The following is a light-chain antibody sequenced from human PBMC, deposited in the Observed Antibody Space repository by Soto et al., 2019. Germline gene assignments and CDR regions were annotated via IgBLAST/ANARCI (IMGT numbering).Light chain of an antibody. CDR3: QQRSNWPRWT. CDR2: DAS. V-gene: IGKV3-11*01. J-gene: IGKJ1*01. CDR1: QSVSSY. Sequence: EIVLTQSPATLSLSPGERATLSCRASQSVSSYLAWYQQKPGQAPRLLIYDASNRATGIPARFSGSGSGTDFTLTISSLEPEDFAVYYCQQRSNWPRWTF.